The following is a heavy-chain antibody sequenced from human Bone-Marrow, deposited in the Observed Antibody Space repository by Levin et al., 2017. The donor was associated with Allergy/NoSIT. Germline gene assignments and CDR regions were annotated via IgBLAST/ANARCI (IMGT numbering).Heavy chain of an antibody. CDR2: ISGSGTIT. D-gene: IGHD6-19*01. CDR3: AKEGLAVAGYYFDS. J-gene: IGHJ4*02. V-gene: IGHV3-23*01. Sequence: GESLKISCAASGFTFSSYAMSWVRQAPGKVLEWVSSISGSGTITHYAESVKGRFTISRDISKNMLHLQMNSLRAEDTAIYFCAKEGLAVAGYYFDSWGQGTLVTVSS. CDR1: GFTFSSYA.